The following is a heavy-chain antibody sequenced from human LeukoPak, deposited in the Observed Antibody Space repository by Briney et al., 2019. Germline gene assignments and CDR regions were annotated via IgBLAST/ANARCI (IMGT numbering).Heavy chain of an antibody. CDR3: ARKLGVNWYFDL. J-gene: IGHJ2*01. Sequence: GGSLRLSCAASGFTFSSYAMSWVRQAPGKGLVWVSRINSDGSSTSYADSVKGRFTISRDNAKNTLYLQMKSLRAEDTAVYYCARKLGVNWYFDLWGRGTLVTVSS. CDR2: INSDGSST. CDR1: GFTFSSYA. D-gene: IGHD7-27*01. V-gene: IGHV3-74*01.